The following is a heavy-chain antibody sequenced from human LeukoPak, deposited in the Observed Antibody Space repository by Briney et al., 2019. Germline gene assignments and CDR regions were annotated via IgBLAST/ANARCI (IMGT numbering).Heavy chain of an antibody. V-gene: IGHV3-33*01. D-gene: IGHD2-2*01. J-gene: IGHJ6*02. Sequence: AGGSLRLSCAASGFTFSSYGMHWVRQAPGKGLEWVAVIWYDTSNKYYADSVKGRFTISRDKSKNTLYLQMNSLRAEDTAVYYCARGVGSASYYGMDVWGQGTTVTVSS. CDR1: GFTFSSYG. CDR3: ARGVGSASYYGMDV. CDR2: IWYDTSNK.